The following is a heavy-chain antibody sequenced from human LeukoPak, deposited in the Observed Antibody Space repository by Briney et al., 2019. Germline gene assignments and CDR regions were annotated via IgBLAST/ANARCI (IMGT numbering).Heavy chain of an antibody. CDR1: GGSISSYY. CDR3: AGSPLGSSWAYLNY. Sequence: SETLSLTCTVSGGSISSYYWSWIRQPAEKGLEWIGRIYTSGSANYNPSLKSRVTMSVDTSKNQFSLKLSSVTAADTAVYYCAGSPLGSSWAYLNYWGQGTLVTVSS. D-gene: IGHD6-13*01. V-gene: IGHV4-4*07. J-gene: IGHJ4*02. CDR2: IYTSGSA.